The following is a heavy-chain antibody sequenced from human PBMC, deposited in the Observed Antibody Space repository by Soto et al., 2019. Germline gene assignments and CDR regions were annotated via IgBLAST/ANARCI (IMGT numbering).Heavy chain of an antibody. CDR3: ASQGGYGAYHDGFDI. CDR2: ISYDGSNK. Sequence: QVQLVESGGGVVQPGRSLRLSCAASGFTFSSYAMHWVRQAPGKGLEWVAVISYDGSNKYYADSVKGRFTISRDNSKNTLYLQMNSLRGEAAAVYYCASQGGYGAYHDGFDIWGQGTMVTVSS. V-gene: IGHV3-30-3*01. CDR1: GFTFSSYA. J-gene: IGHJ3*02. D-gene: IGHD4-17*01.